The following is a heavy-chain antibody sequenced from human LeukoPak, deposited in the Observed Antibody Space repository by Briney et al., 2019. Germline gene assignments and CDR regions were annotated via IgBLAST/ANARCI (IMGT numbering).Heavy chain of an antibody. CDR2: IYYSGST. D-gene: IGHD6-6*01. J-gene: IGHJ4*02. V-gene: IGHV4-39*07. Sequence: SETLSLTCTVSGGSISSSSYYWGWIRQPPGKGLEWIGSIYYSGSTYYNPSLKSRVTISVDTSKNQFSLKLSSVTAADTAVYYCARVGQQLVRWAFDYWGQGTLVTVSS. CDR1: GGSISSSSYY. CDR3: ARVGQQLVRWAFDY.